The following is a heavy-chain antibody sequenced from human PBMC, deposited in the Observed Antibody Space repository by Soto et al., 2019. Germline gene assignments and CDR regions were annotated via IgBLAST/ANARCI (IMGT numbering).Heavy chain of an antibody. Sequence: QVQLVESGGGVVQPGRSLRLSCAASGFTFSSYGMHWVRQAPGKGLEWVAVISYDGSNKYYADSVKGRFTISRDNSKNTLYLQMNSLRAEDTAVYYCAKGSLRFGELSGEVDYWGQGTLVTVSS. J-gene: IGHJ4*02. D-gene: IGHD3-10*01. CDR2: ISYDGSNK. CDR3: AKGSLRFGELSGEVDY. V-gene: IGHV3-30*18. CDR1: GFTFSSYG.